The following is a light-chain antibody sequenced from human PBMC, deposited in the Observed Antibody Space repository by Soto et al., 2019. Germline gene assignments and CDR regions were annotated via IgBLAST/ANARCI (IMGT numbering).Light chain of an antibody. CDR3: AAWDNSLRWV. J-gene: IGLJ3*02. CDR1: SSHTGSNF. CDR2: KTY. Sequence: QSVLPQPPSASGTPGQRVPISCSGRSSHTGSNFVYWYQQLPGAAPKLLISKTYERPPGVPDRFSGSKSGTSASLTISGLRTEDEADYYCAAWDNSLRWVFGGGTKLTVL. V-gene: IGLV1-47*01.